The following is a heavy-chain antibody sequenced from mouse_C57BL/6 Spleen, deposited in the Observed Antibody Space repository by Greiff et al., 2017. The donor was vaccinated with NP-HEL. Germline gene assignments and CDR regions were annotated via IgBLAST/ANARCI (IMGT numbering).Heavy chain of an antibody. V-gene: IGHV10-1*01. CDR1: GFSFNTYA. CDR3: VRHSNYAWFAY. Sequence: EVKLVESGGGLVQPKGSLKLSCAASGFSFNTYAMNWVRQAPGKGLEWVARIRSKSNNYATYYADSVKDRFTISRDDSESMLYLQMNNLKTEDTAMYYCVRHSNYAWFAYWGQRTLVTVSA. J-gene: IGHJ3*01. D-gene: IGHD2-5*01. CDR2: IRSKSNNYAT.